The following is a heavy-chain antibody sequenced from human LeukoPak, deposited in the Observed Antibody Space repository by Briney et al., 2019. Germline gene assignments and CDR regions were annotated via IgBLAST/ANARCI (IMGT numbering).Heavy chain of an antibody. Sequence: PGGSLRLSCAASGFTFSSYWISWVRQAPGKGLEWVANIKQDGGEKYYVDSVKGRFTISRDNAKNSLYLQMNSLRAEDTAVYYCAATIVDIVATDNAWGQGTLVTVSS. D-gene: IGHD5-12*01. J-gene: IGHJ4*02. CDR2: IKQDGGEK. V-gene: IGHV3-7*01. CDR1: GFTFSSYW. CDR3: AATIVDIVATDNA.